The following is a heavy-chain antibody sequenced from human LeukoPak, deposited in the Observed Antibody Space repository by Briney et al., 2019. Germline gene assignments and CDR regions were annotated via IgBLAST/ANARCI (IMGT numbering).Heavy chain of an antibody. V-gene: IGHV3-7*01. Sequence: GGSLRLSCEASGFTFSTYWMAWVRQAPGKGLEWVANIKGDESARHQADSVKGRFTISRDNAKKSVYLQMSSLRGEDTAVYYCARAVGGSLDYWGQGTLVTVSS. CDR3: ARAVGGSLDY. J-gene: IGHJ4*02. CDR2: IKGDESAR. CDR1: GFTFSTYW. D-gene: IGHD1-26*01.